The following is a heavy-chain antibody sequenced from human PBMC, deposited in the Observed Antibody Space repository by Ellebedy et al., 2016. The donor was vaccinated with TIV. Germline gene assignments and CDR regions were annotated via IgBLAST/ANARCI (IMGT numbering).Heavy chain of an antibody. J-gene: IGHJ3*02. CDR3: ATHFGNPNCHGCRAFDI. CDR1: GGSLHRSDSY. V-gene: IGHV4-39*01. D-gene: IGHD1-1*01. CDR2: VYYTESA. Sequence: SETLSLTXTVSGGSLHRSDSYWGWIRQPPGKGLEWIGSVYYTESAYYNPSLKSRVTISVDTSKKHFSLKLSSVTAADTAVYYCATHFGNPNCHGCRAFDIWGQGTMVTVSS.